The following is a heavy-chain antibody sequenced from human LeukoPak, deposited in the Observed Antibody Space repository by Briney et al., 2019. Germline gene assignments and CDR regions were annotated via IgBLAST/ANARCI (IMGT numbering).Heavy chain of an antibody. CDR1: GGTFSSYA. CDR2: IIPILGIA. Sequence: SVKVSCKASGGTFSSYAISWVRQAPGQGLEWMGRIIPILGIANYAQKFQDRVTITADKSTSTAYMELSSLRSEDTAVYYCARDPDDILAAAGPEGYWGQGTLVTVSS. D-gene: IGHD6-13*01. J-gene: IGHJ4*02. V-gene: IGHV1-69*04. CDR3: ARDPDDILAAAGPEGY.